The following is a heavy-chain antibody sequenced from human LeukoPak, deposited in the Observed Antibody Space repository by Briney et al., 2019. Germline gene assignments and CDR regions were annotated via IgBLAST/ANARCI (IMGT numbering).Heavy chain of an antibody. D-gene: IGHD4-23*01. J-gene: IGHJ4*02. Sequence: GGSLRLSCAASGFPFSSYAMSWVRQAPGKGLEWVSGISGSGGNTYYADSVKGRFTISRDNSKNTLYLQMNSLRDEDTAVYYCARAPYDYGGNSGMRYWGQGTLVTVSS. V-gene: IGHV3-23*01. CDR1: GFPFSSYA. CDR2: ISGSGGNT. CDR3: ARAPYDYGGNSGMRY.